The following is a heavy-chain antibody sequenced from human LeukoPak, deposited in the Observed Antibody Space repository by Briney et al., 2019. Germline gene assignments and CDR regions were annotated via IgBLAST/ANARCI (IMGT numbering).Heavy chain of an antibody. CDR2: IIPIFGTA. Sequence: SVKVSCKASGGTFSSYDISWVRQAPGQGLEWMGGIIPIFGTANYAQKFQGRVTITADESTSTAYMELSSLRSEDTAVYYCASGWDTVTTFGVYWGQGTLVTVSS. D-gene: IGHD4-17*01. V-gene: IGHV1-69*01. J-gene: IGHJ4*02. CDR1: GGTFSSYD. CDR3: ASGWDTVTTFGVY.